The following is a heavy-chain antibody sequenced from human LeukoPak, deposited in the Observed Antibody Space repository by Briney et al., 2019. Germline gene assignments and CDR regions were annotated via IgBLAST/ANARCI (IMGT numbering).Heavy chain of an antibody. J-gene: IGHJ4*02. CDR2: IYSGGST. Sequence: PGGSLRLSCAASGFTVSDNYMSWVRQAPGKGLEWVSVIYSGGSTYYADSVKGRFTISRDNSKNTLYLQMNSLRAEDTAVYYCARAPVGYYGSGSYYFPFDYWGQGTLVTVSS. D-gene: IGHD3-10*01. CDR1: GFTVSDNY. V-gene: IGHV3-53*01. CDR3: ARAPVGYYGSGSYYFPFDY.